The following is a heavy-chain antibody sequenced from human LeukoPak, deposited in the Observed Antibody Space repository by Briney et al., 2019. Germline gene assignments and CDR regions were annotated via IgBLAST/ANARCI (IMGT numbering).Heavy chain of an antibody. CDR1: GFTFSSYG. V-gene: IGHV3-33*01. Sequence: GGSLRLSCAVSGFTFSSYGMHWVRQAPGKGLEWVAVIWYDGSNKYYADSVKGRFTISRDNSKNTLYLQMNSLRAEDTAVYYCARESQNYYDSSGPGDYWGQGTLVTVSS. D-gene: IGHD3-22*01. CDR3: ARESQNYYDSSGPGDY. CDR2: IWYDGSNK. J-gene: IGHJ4*02.